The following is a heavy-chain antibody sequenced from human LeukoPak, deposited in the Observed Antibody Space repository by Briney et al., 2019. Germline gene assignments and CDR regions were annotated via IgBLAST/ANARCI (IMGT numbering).Heavy chain of an antibody. D-gene: IGHD2-2*01. CDR1: GGSFSGYY. Sequence: PSETLSLTCAVYGGSFSGYYWSWIRQPPGKGLEWIGSIYYSGSTYYNPSLKSRVTISVDTSKNQFSLKLSSVTAADTAVYYCASPKGYCSSTSRPWDYWGQGTLVTVSS. V-gene: IGHV4-34*01. J-gene: IGHJ4*02. CDR2: IYYSGST. CDR3: ASPKGYCSSTSRPWDY.